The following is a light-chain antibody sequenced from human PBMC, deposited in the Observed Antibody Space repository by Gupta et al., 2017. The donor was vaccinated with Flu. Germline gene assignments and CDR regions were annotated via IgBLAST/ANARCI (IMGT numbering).Light chain of an antibody. CDR3: QQYDSWPHT. CDR1: QSGSVS. Sequence: GEAGALSCRPSQSGSVSVAWYQQKPGQAPRLLIYGASTRATGVPARFSGSGSGTGFTLTIDSLQSEDFAVYDCQQYDSWPHTFGQGSKVEIK. J-gene: IGKJ2*01. CDR2: GAS. V-gene: IGKV3-15*01.